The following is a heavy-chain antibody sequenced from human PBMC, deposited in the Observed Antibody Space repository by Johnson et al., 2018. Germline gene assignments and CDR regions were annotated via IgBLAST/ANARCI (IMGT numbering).Heavy chain of an antibody. D-gene: IGHD6-13*01. CDR3: AREGYSSSWCLGP. Sequence: QVQLVQSGGGVVQPGRSLRLSCAASGFTFSSYAMHWVRQAPGKGLEWVAVISYDGSTKYSADSVKGRFTIPRDNSKNTLSLQMNSLRAEDTAVYYCAREGYSSSWCLGPWGQGTLVTVSS. CDR2: ISYDGSTK. J-gene: IGHJ5*02. CDR1: GFTFSSYA. V-gene: IGHV3-30-3*01.